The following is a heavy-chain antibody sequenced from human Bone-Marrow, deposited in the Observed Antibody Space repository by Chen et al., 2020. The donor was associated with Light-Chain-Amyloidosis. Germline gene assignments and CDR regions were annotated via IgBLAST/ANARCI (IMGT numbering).Heavy chain of an antibody. CDR3: TRGFSVLVSFGESDSANWFDP. Sequence: QLHLQESGPGLVQPSQTLSLTCHVSGGSLGHGGSYWNWIRHVPGKGLEWLGYISYGGATFYNPSLRSRLSMSLDMSKNQFFLRLSSVTAADTAVYYCTRGFSVLVSFGESDSANWFDPWGQGTLVTVSS. CDR2: ISYGGAT. J-gene: IGHJ5*02. CDR1: GGSLGHGGSY. D-gene: IGHD3-10*01. V-gene: IGHV4-31*02.